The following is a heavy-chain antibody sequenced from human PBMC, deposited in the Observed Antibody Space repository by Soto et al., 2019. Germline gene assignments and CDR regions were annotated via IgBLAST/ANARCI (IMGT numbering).Heavy chain of an antibody. J-gene: IGHJ6*02. V-gene: IGHV4-59*08. CDR1: GGSISSYY. D-gene: IGHD4-17*01. Sequence: SETLSLTCTVSGGSISSYYWSWIRQPPGKGLEWIGYIYYSGSTNYNPSLKSRVTISVDTSKNQFSLKLSSVTAADTAVYYCATVARTVTMYYGMDFWGQGTTVTVSS. CDR2: IYYSGST. CDR3: ATVARTVTMYYGMDF.